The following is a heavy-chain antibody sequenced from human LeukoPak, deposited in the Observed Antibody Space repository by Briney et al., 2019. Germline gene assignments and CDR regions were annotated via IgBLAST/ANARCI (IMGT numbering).Heavy chain of an antibody. CDR1: GFTLSDYG. V-gene: IGHV3-30*18. J-gene: IGHJ2*01. CDR2: ISYDGSAT. CDR3: AKGFRRVWSYWYFDL. Sequence: QPGGSLRLSCAASGFTLSDYGMQWVRQAPGEGLEWGAVISYDGSATHYADSVKGRFTVSRENSKNTLYLQMNSLRIEDTAVYYCAKGFRRVWSYWYFDLWGRGTLVTVSS. D-gene: IGHD2-21*01.